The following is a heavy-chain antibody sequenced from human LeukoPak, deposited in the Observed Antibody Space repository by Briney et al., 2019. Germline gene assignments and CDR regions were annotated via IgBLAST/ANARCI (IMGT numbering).Heavy chain of an antibody. CDR1: GFTFSSYG. CDR2: IWYDGSNK. CDR3: ARVGYSYGHGGNFDY. D-gene: IGHD5-18*01. Sequence: GGSLRLSRAASGFTFSSYGMHWVRQAPGKGLEWVAVIWYDGSNKYYADSVKGRFTISRDNSKNTLYLQMGSLRAEDMAVYYCARVGYSYGHGGNFDYWGQGTLVTVSS. J-gene: IGHJ4*02. V-gene: IGHV3-33*01.